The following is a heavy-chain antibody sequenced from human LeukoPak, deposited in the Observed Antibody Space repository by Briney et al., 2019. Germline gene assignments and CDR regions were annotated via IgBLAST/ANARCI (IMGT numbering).Heavy chain of an antibody. Sequence: ASVKVSCKASGGXFSSYAISWVRQAPGQGLEWMGRIIPILGIANYAQKFQGRVTITADKSTSTAYMELSSLRSEDTAVYYCASKEGTVTTSTDMDVWGQGTTVTVSS. CDR1: GGXFSSYA. CDR3: ASKEGTVTTSTDMDV. D-gene: IGHD4-17*01. V-gene: IGHV1-69*04. J-gene: IGHJ6*02. CDR2: IIPILGIA.